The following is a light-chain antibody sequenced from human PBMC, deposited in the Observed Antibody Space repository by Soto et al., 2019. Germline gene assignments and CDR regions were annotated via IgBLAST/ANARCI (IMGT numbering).Light chain of an antibody. J-gene: IGLJ1*01. CDR3: CSYAGSSTNYV. V-gene: IGLV2-8*01. CDR2: DVT. Sequence: QSALTQPPSASGSPGQSVTISCTGTGSDIGASHFVSWYQLLPGKAPKLLIYDVTNRPPGVPERFSASKSGNMASLIISGLQAEDEADYYCCSYAGSSTNYVFGTGTKLTVL. CDR1: GSDIGASHF.